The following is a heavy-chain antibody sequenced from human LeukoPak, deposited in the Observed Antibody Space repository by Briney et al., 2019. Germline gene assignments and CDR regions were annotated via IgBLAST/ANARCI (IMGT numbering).Heavy chain of an antibody. J-gene: IGHJ4*02. V-gene: IGHV3-23*01. D-gene: IGHD3-3*01. CDR2: ISGSGEST. CDR1: GFTFSTYA. Sequence: TGGSLRLSCAASGFTFSTYAVSWVRQAPGKGLEWVSAISGSGESTYYAGPVKGRFTISRDNSKNTLYLQMNSLRAEDTALYYCAKDAKRNYDFWDRFDYWGQGTLVTVSS. CDR3: AKDAKRNYDFWDRFDY.